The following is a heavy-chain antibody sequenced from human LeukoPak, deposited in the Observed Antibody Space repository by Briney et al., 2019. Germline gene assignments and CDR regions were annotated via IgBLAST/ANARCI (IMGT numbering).Heavy chain of an antibody. CDR3: ARINWNPDF. Sequence: SETLTLTCAVSGYSISSGYHWGWIRQPPGKGLEWIGNIYRSGITYYNPSLKSRVTMSLDTSKNQFSLKLTSVTAADTAVYYCARINWNPDFWGQGTLVTVSS. D-gene: IGHD1-20*01. J-gene: IGHJ4*02. CDR1: GYSISSGYH. V-gene: IGHV4-38-2*01. CDR2: IYRSGIT.